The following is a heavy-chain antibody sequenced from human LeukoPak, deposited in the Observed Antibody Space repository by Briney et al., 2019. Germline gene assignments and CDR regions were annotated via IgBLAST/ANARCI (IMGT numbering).Heavy chain of an antibody. CDR2: ISDIGSI. D-gene: IGHD2/OR15-2a*01. V-gene: IGHV4-59*08. J-gene: IGHJ4*02. Sequence: SETPSLTCTVSGGSISSYYWSWIRQSPGKGLEWIAYISDIGSINYNPSLKSRVTISLDTSKNQFSLKLSSVTAADTAVYYCAGHHPRNTVDFWGQGTLVTVSS. CDR1: GGSISSYY. CDR3: AGHHPRNTVDF.